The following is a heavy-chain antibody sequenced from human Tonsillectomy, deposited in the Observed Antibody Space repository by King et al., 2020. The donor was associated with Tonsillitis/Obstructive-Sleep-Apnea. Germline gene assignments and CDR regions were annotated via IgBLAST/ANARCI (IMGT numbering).Heavy chain of an antibody. Sequence: VQLVESGGGLVQPGGSLRLSCAASGFTFSSYWMHWVRQAPGKGLVWVSRINSDGSSTSYADSVKGRFTISRDNAKNTLYLQMNSLRAEDTAVYYCASDPSSSLSSDAFDIWGQGTMVTVSS. CDR1: GFTFSSYW. V-gene: IGHV3-74*01. CDR2: INSDGSST. CDR3: ASDPSSSLSSDAFDI. J-gene: IGHJ3*02. D-gene: IGHD6-13*01.